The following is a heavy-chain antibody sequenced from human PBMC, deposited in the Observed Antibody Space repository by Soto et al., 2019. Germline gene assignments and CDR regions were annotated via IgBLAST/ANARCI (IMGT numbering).Heavy chain of an antibody. CDR3: ARVQLRSTGWYP. CDR1: GFTFSSYW. CDR2: INSDGSST. D-gene: IGHD6-19*01. J-gene: IGHJ5*02. V-gene: IGHV3-74*01. Sequence: GGSLRLSCAASGFTFSSYWMHLVRQAPGKGLVWVSRINSDGSSTSYADSVEGRFTISRDNAKNTLYLQMNSLRAEDTAIYYCARVQLRSTGWYPWGQGTLVTVSS.